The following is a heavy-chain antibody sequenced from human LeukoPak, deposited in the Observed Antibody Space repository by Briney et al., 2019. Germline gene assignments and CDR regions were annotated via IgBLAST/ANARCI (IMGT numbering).Heavy chain of an antibody. CDR2: INIGGTNT. CDR3: ATHGGGFHT. CDR1: GLPFSDYY. Sequence: GGSLRLSCAASGLPFSDYYMSWIREAPGKGLEWLSYINIGGTNTHYADSVKGRFTISRDNAKMSLYLEMTNLRAEDTAVYYCATHGGGFHTWGQGVLVTVSS. V-gene: IGHV3-11*01. J-gene: IGHJ5*02. D-gene: IGHD5-24*01.